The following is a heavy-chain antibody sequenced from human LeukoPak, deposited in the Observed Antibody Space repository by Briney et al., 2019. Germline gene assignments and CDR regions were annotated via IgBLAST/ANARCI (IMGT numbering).Heavy chain of an antibody. D-gene: IGHD6-13*01. J-gene: IGHJ3*02. CDR3: TAVAAAAFDI. V-gene: IGHV3-73*01. CDR2: IRSKANSYAT. Sequence: GGSLKLSCAASGFSFSGSSIFWVRQASGGGLEWLGRIRSKANSYATTYAASVKGRFTISRDDSNNTAYLQMNSLKSEDTAVYYCTAVAAAAFDIWGQGTTVTVSS. CDR1: GFSFSGSS.